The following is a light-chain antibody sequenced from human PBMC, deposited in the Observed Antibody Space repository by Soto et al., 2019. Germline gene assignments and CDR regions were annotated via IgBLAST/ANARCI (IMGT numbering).Light chain of an antibody. CDR1: QSVSSN. Sequence: EIVMTQSPATLSVSPGERATLSCRASQSVSSNLAWYQQKPGRAPRLLIYGASTRATGIPARFSGSGSGTDFTLTISRLEPEDFAVYYCQQYGSSPVTFGQGTRLEI. V-gene: IGKV3-15*01. CDR2: GAS. CDR3: QQYGSSPVT. J-gene: IGKJ5*01.